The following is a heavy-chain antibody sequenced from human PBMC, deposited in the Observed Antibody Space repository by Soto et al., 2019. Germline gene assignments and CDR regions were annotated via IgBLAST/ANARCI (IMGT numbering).Heavy chain of an antibody. CDR2: MNPNSGNT. J-gene: IGHJ6*02. Sequence: ASVKVSCEASGYTFTSYDINWVRQATGQGLEWMGWMNPNSGNTGYAQKFQGRVTMTRNTSISTAYMELSSLRSEDTAVYYCARYDSSGYYWPYYYYGMDVWGQGTTVTVSS. CDR3: ARYDSSGYYWPYYYYGMDV. D-gene: IGHD3-22*01. CDR1: GYTFTSYD. V-gene: IGHV1-8*01.